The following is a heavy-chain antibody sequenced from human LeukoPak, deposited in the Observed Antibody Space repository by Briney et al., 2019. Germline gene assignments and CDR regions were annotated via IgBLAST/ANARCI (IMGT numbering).Heavy chain of an antibody. D-gene: IGHD4-17*01. Sequence: GASVKVSCKTSGYTFTSYHINWVRQATGQGLEWMGWMSPYSGDRGYAQNFQGRVSITSDASIGTAYMELSSLRSDDTAVYFCARTTSLTASGYDCWGQGTLVTVSS. J-gene: IGHJ4*02. CDR3: ARTTSLTASGYDC. CDR1: GYTFTSYH. CDR2: MSPYSGDR. V-gene: IGHV1-8*03.